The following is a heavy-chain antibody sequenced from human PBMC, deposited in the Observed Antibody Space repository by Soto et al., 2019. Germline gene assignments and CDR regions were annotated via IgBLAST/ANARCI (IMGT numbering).Heavy chain of an antibody. Sequence: AAVKVSCKASGYTFTSYDINWVRQATGQGLEWMGWMNPNSGNTGYAQKFQGRVTMTRNTSISTAYMELSSLRSEDTAVYYCARGLASYSRYFSGGSCYGGWFDPWGQGTLVTVSS. V-gene: IGHV1-8*01. D-gene: IGHD2-15*01. CDR2: MNPNSGNT. J-gene: IGHJ5*02. CDR1: GYTFTSYD. CDR3: ARGLASYSRYFSGGSCYGGWFDP.